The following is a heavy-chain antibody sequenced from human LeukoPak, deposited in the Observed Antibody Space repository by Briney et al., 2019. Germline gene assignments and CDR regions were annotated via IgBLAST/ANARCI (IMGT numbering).Heavy chain of an antibody. Sequence: GGSLRLSCAASGFTFSSYWMSWVRQAPGKGLEWVTNIKQDGSEKYYVDSVKGRFTISRDNAKNSLYLQMNSLRAEDTAVYYCARDFHPYFYDSSGYNGFDIWGQGTMVTVSS. CDR3: ARDFHPYFYDSSGYNGFDI. CDR2: IKQDGSEK. CDR1: GFTFSSYW. V-gene: IGHV3-7*01. J-gene: IGHJ3*02. D-gene: IGHD3-22*01.